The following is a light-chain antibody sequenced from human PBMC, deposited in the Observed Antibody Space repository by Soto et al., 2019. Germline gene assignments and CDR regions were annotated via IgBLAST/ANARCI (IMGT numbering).Light chain of an antibody. CDR3: QQFDNFPRAIT. V-gene: IGKV1-33*01. J-gene: IGKJ5*01. CDR1: QDISTY. Sequence: DIQMTQSPSSLSASVGDRVTITCQASQDISTYLNWYQQKPGKAPKLLIYDASNLETGVPSRFSGRGSGTDFTFTISSLQPEDIATYYCQQFDNFPRAITFGHGTRL. CDR2: DAS.